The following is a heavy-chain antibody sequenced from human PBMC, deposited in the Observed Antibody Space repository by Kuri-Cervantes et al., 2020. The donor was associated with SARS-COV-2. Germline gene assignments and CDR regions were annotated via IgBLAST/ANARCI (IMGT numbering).Heavy chain of an antibody. V-gene: IGHV1-46*01. D-gene: IGHD5-12*01. J-gene: IGHJ4*02. CDR3: ARVGRGMATTPGFDY. Sequence: ASVKVSCKASGYTFTSYYMHWVRQAPGQGLEWMGIINPSGGSTSYAQKFQGRVTMTRDTSTSTVYMELSSLRSEDTAVYYCARVGRGMATTPGFDYWGQGTLVTVSS. CDR1: GYTFTSYY. CDR2: INPSGGST.